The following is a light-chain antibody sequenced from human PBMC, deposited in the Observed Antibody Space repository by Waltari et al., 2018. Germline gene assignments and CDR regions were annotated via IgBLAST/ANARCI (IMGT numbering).Light chain of an antibody. J-gene: IGKJ2*01. Sequence: DFVMTQSPHSLAVSLGWRATINCKSSQSILYRSHNQNYLAWYQQKPGQPPKLLIYWASTRESGVPGRFSGSGSGTDFTLTISSLQAEDVAVYYCQQYYSTPYTFGQGTKLEIK. CDR1: QSILYRSHNQNY. CDR3: QQYYSTPYT. CDR2: WAS. V-gene: IGKV4-1*01.